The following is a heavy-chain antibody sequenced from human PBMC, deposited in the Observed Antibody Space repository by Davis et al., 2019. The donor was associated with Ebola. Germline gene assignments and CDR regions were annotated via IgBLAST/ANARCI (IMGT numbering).Heavy chain of an antibody. CDR1: GFTSNDYA. CDR3: AKDTWRGPFDGMDV. Sequence: SLKISCAASGFTSNDYAMHWVRQVPGKGLEWVAGIYWNSGGIGYADSVKGRFTISRDNPKNSLYLQMNSLRVEDTALYYCAKDTWRGPFDGMDVWGQGTTVTVSS. CDR2: IYWNSGGI. J-gene: IGHJ6*02. D-gene: IGHD3-10*01. V-gene: IGHV3-9*02.